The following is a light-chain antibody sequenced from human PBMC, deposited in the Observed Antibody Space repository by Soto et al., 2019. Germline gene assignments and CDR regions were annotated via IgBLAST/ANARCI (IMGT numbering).Light chain of an antibody. CDR3: QQRSGWPLT. CDR1: QGVSRF. CDR2: DAS. V-gene: IGKV3-11*01. J-gene: IGKJ4*01. Sequence: EIVLTQSPATLSLSPGERAALSCRASQGVSRFLAWYQQKPGQAPRLLIYDASNRATGIPARFSGSGSWTDFTLAINNLEPEDFAVYYCQQRSGWPLTFGGGTKVEIK.